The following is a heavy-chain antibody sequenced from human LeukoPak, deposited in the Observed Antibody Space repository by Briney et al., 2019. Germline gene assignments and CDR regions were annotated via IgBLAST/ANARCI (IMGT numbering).Heavy chain of an antibody. CDR2: INPSGGST. CDR3: ARDTYDSSGYGAFDI. J-gene: IGHJ3*02. D-gene: IGHD3-22*01. CDR1: GYTFTSYY. V-gene: IGHV1-46*01. Sequence: ASVKVSCKASGYTFTSYYMHWVRQGPGQGLEWMGIINPSGGSTSYAQKFQGRVTMTRDMSTSTVYMELSSLRSEDTAVYYCARDTYDSSGYGAFDIWGQGTMVTVSS.